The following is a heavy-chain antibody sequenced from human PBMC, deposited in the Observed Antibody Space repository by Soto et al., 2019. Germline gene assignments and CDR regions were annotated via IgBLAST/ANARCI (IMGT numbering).Heavy chain of an antibody. Sequence: QVQLQESRPGLVSPSETLSLTGTVSSDYSSGLYWTWLRQPAGKGLEWIGRVYSSGEPTYNPSLTGRGIISLDTSKKQFPLKLTSVAAADTAVYYCASASQCQSYCDRFAWLDYWGHGTLVTVSS. CDR2: VYSSGEP. V-gene: IGHV4-4*07. D-gene: IGHD3-9*01. CDR1: SDYSSGLY. J-gene: IGHJ4*01. CDR3: ASASQCQSYCDRFAWLDY.